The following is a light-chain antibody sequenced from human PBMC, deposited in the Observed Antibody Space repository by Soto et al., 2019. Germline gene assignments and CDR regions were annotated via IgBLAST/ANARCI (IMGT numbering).Light chain of an antibody. J-gene: IGKJ5*01. CDR2: DAS. V-gene: IGKV1-33*01. Sequence: QLTQSPSSMFASVGRTVNSICKASQDISNYLNWYQQKPGKAPKLLIYDASNLETGVPSRFSGSGSGTDFTFTISSLQPEDIATYYCQQYDNLPITFGQGTRLEIK. CDR3: QQYDNLPIT. CDR1: QDISNY.